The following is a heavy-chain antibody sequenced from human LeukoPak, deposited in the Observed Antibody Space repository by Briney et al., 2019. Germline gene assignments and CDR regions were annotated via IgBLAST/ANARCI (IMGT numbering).Heavy chain of an antibody. CDR3: ARGVRYFDWLLPYYFDY. CDR2: IYYSGST. D-gene: IGHD3-9*01. J-gene: IGHJ4*02. Sequence: SETLSLTCTVSGGSISSSSYYWGWIRQPPGKGLEWIGSIYYSGSTYYNPSLKSRVTISVDTSKNQFSLKLSSVTAADTAVYYCARGVRYFDWLLPYYFDYWGQGTLVTVSS. CDR1: GGSISSSSYY. V-gene: IGHV4-39*07.